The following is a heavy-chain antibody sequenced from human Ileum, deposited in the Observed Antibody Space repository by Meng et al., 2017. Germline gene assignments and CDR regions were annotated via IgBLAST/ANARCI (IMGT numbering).Heavy chain of an antibody. CDR1: GFTFSNYA. V-gene: IGHV1-3*01. CDR2: IHAGSGDT. CDR3: GRGRASFYFDF. J-gene: IGHJ4*01. D-gene: IGHD6-6*01. Sequence: QVHFVQSGAEAKKPGASVRISCKASGFTFSNYAIYWVRQAPGQSLEWLGWIHAGSGDTKFSQTFQGRLTFDRDTSADTVYMELSSLTSGDRAVYYCGRGRASFYFDFLGQGTLVTVSS.